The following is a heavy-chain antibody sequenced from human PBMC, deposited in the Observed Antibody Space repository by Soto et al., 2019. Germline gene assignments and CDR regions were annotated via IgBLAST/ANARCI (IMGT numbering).Heavy chain of an antibody. V-gene: IGHV1-69*01. CDR3: ARSPDYSGGSCYSVIGY. CDR1: GGTFSGDA. D-gene: IGHD2-15*01. Sequence: QVQLEQTGAAVKKPGSSVQVSCQASGGTFSGDALTSVRRAPGQGLEWLGVIIPIAGTVIYAQKLKRRVPITAGESTSTADMELRSRRSADTPIYSAARSPDYSGGSCYSVIGYWGQGTMVTVSS. J-gene: IGHJ4*02. CDR2: IIPIAGTV.